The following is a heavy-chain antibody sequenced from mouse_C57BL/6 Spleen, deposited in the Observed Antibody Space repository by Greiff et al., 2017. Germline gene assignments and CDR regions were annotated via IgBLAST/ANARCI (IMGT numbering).Heavy chain of an antibody. V-gene: IGHV3-6*01. CDR2: ISYDGSN. D-gene: IGHD1-1*01. Sequence: EVQLQQSGPGLVKPSQSLSLTCSVTGYSFTSCYFWNWIRQLPGNKLEWMGYISYDGSNNYNPSLKNRITITRDTSKNQFFLKLNSVTTEDTATYYCARDRSDDYFDYWGQGTTLTVSS. CDR3: ARDRSDDYFDY. CDR1: GYSFTSCYF. J-gene: IGHJ2*01.